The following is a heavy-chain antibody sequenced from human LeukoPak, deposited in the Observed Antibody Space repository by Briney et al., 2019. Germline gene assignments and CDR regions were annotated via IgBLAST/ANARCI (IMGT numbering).Heavy chain of an antibody. V-gene: IGHV3-33*06. D-gene: IGHD1-26*01. Sequence: GGSLRLSCAASGFTFSSYGMHWLRQAPGKGLEWVAVIWYDGSNKYYADSVKGRFTISRDNSKNTLYLQMNSLRAEDTAVYYCAKDFGSYLGAFDIWGQGTMVTVSS. CDR2: IWYDGSNK. J-gene: IGHJ3*02. CDR3: AKDFGSYLGAFDI. CDR1: GFTFSSYG.